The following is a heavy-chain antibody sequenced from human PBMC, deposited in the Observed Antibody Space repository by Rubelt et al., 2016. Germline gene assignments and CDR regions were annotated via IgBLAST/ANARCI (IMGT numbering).Heavy chain of an antibody. V-gene: IGHV4-39*01. CDR1: GGSISSSSYY. D-gene: IGHD3-22*01. CDR2: IYYSGST. CDR3: ARRSDYYDSSGYYWDDY. J-gene: IGHJ4*02. Sequence: QLQLQESGPGLVKPSETLSLTCTVSGGSISSSSYYWGWIRQPPGKGLEWIGSIYYSGSTYYNPSLKGRVTIFVDTSKNQFSLKLSSVTAADTAVYYCARRSDYYDSSGYYWDDYWGQGTLVTVSS.